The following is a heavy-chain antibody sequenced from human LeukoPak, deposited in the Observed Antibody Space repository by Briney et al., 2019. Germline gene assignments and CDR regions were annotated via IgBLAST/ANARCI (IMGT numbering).Heavy chain of an antibody. CDR1: GFTFNTYA. CDR3: ARDSGYSGYSDY. CDR2: ISGSGGIT. V-gene: IGHV3-23*01. D-gene: IGHD5-12*01. Sequence: PGGSLRLSCAASGFTFNTYAMSWVRQAPGKGLEWVSFISGSGGITFYVDSVKGRFTISRDNSKNTLYLQMNSLRAEDTAVYYCARDSGYSGYSDYWGQGTLVTVSS. J-gene: IGHJ4*02.